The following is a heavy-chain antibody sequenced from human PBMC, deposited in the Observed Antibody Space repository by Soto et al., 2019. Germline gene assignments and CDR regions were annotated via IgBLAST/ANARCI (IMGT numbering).Heavy chain of an antibody. CDR3: AKDLLGRRGYGPFDY. D-gene: IGHD5-12*01. J-gene: IGHJ4*02. CDR1: GFTFSSYA. CDR2: ISGSGGST. V-gene: IGHV3-23*01. Sequence: EVQLLESGGGLVQPGGSLRLSCAASGFTFSSYAMSWVRQAPGKGLEWVSAISGSGGSTYYADSVKGRFTISRDNSKNTLYLQMNSLRAEDTAVYYYAKDLLGRRGYGPFDYWGQGTLVTVSS.